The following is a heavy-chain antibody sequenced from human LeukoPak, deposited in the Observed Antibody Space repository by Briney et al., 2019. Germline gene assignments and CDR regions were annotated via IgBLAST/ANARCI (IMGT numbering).Heavy chain of an antibody. J-gene: IGHJ4*02. V-gene: IGHV4-34*01. CDR1: GDSISTYY. CDR3: ARGAATSGFTVIREYYFDY. Sequence: SETLSLTCSVSGDSISTYYWSWIRQPPGKGLEWIGEINHSGSTNYNPSLKSRVTISVDTSKNQFSLKLSSVTAADTAVYYCARGAATSGFTVIREYYFDYWGQGTLVTVSS. D-gene: IGHD4-17*01. CDR2: INHSGST.